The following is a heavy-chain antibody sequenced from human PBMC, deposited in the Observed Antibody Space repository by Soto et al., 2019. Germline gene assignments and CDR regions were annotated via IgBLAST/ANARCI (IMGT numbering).Heavy chain of an antibody. CDR3: AKESSYYEILTGYDY. Sequence: EVQLLESGGGLVQPGGSLRLSCAASGFTFSSYAMSWVRQAAGKGLEWVSAISGSGGSTYYADSVKGRVTISRDNSKNTLYLQMSSLRAEYTAVYYCAKESSYYEILTGYDYWGQGTLVTVSS. CDR1: GFTFSSYA. D-gene: IGHD3-9*01. V-gene: IGHV3-23*01. J-gene: IGHJ4*02. CDR2: ISGSGGST.